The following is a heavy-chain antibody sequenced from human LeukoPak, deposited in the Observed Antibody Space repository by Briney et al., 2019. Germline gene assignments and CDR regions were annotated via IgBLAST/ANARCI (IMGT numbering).Heavy chain of an antibody. CDR3: ARDPYYYDSSGSQRGDAFDI. J-gene: IGHJ3*02. Sequence: SETLSLTCTVSGYSISSGYYWGWIRQPPGKGLEWIGGIYHSGSTYYNPSLKSRVTISVDTSKNQFSLKLSSVTAADTAVYYCARDPYYYDSSGSQRGDAFDIWGQGTMVTVSS. CDR2: IYHSGST. CDR1: GYSISSGYY. V-gene: IGHV4-38-2*02. D-gene: IGHD3-22*01.